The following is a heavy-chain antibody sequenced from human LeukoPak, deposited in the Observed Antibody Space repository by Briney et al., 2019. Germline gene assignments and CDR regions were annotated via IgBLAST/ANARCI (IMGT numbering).Heavy chain of an antibody. J-gene: IGHJ4*02. D-gene: IGHD3-22*01. V-gene: IGHV3-23*01. Sequence: GGSLRLSCVASGFAFSSYAISWVRRAPGKGLEWFSAISGSGGSTYYADSVKGRFTISRDNSKNTLYLQMNSLRAEDTAVYYCAKGGAMIVVVAYYFDYWGQGTLVTVSS. CDR2: ISGSGGST. CDR3: AKGGAMIVVVAYYFDY. CDR1: GFAFSSYA.